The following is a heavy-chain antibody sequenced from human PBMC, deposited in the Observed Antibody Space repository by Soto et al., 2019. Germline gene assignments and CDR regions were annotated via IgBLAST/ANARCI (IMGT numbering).Heavy chain of an antibody. J-gene: IGHJ4*02. CDR1: GGSFSGYY. CDR3: ARVYYGSGSYLRQDY. V-gene: IGHV4-34*01. CDR2: INHSGST. D-gene: IGHD3-10*01. Sequence: SETLSLTCAVYGGSFSGYYWSWIRQPPGKGLEWIGEINHSGSTNYNPSLKSPVTISVDTSKNQFSLKLSSVTAADTAVYYCARVYYGSGSYLRQDYWGQGTLVTVSS.